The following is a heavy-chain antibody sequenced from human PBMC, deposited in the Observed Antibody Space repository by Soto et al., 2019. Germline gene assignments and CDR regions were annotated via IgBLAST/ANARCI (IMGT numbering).Heavy chain of an antibody. CDR1: GGAISSYD. Sequence: KPSETLSLTCTGSGGAISSYDWSWIRQPPGKGLEWIGYIYYSGSTNYNHSLKSRVTISVDTSKNQFSLKLSSVTAADTAVYYCSADSSGRLYYFDYWGQGTLVTVSS. J-gene: IGHJ4*02. D-gene: IGHD3-22*01. CDR2: IYYSGST. V-gene: IGHV4-59*01. CDR3: SADSSGRLYYFDY.